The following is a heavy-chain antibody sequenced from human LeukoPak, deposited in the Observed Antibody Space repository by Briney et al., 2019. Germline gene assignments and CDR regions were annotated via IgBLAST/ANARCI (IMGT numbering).Heavy chain of an antibody. J-gene: IGHJ4*02. D-gene: IGHD4-11*01. CDR3: AKGGSKAPDY. CDR2: INSDGSIT. CDR1: GFRFSNAW. Sequence: QPGGSLRLSCAASGFRFSNAWMSWVRQAPGKGLVWVSRINSDGSITSYADSVKGRFTISRDNAKNTLYLQMNSLRGEDTAVYYCAKGGSKAPDYWGQGALVTVSS. V-gene: IGHV3-74*01.